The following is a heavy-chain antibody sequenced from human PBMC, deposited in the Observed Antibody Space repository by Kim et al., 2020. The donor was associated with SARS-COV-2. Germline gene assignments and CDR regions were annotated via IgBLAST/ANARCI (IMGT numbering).Heavy chain of an antibody. D-gene: IGHD6-19*01. CDR1: AFTFSTYG. J-gene: IGHJ6*02. CDR2: VYYDGSKK. Sequence: GGSLRLSCAASAFTFSTYGMHWVRQAPGKGLEWVAIVYYDGSKKYHADSVKGRFTISRDNSKNMLYLQMNSLRPEDTAVYYCARDREPTTAYSGGRWTYYYNAMDVWSQGTTVTVS. V-gene: IGHV3-33*08. CDR3: ARDREPTTAYSGGRWTYYYNAMDV.